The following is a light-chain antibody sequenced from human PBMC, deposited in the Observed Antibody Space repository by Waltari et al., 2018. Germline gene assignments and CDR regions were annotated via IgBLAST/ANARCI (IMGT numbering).Light chain of an antibody. CDR2: DDS. CDR1: SIGSKS. J-gene: IGLJ3*02. V-gene: IGLV3-21*02. Sequence: SYVLTQPPSVSVAPGQTARITCEGNSIGSKSIHWYQQKPGQAPVLVVYDDSARPSGSPERFSGSNSGNTATLTISRVEAGDEADYFCLVWDMNNDHPWVFGGGTKLTVL. CDR3: LVWDMNNDHPWV.